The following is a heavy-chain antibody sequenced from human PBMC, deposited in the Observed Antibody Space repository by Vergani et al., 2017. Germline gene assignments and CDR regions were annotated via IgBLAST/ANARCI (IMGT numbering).Heavy chain of an antibody. J-gene: IGHJ3*01. CDR3: ARRSGGYYSGGKVHPLRTAFDV. CDR1: GGSISAGYYF. D-gene: IGHD2-15*01. V-gene: IGHV4-61*02. CDR2: ISASGNA. Sequence: QVQLQASGPGRVKPSQTLSLTCTMSGGSISAGYYFWSWIRQPAGKGLEWLGHISASGNASHSPSRKTRVSMSVDTSKNQFSRTVTSVTAADTAIYFGARRSGGYYSGGKVHPLRTAFDVWGHGTVVTVSS.